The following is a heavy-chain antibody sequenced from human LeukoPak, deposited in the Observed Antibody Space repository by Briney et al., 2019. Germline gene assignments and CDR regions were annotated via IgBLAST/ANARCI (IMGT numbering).Heavy chain of an antibody. Sequence: SETLSLTCAVHGGPFSSYYWTWIRKPPGKGLEWIGYIYYSGSTNYNPSLKSRVTISVDTSKNQFSLKLSSVTAADTAVYYCARDQPWFDPWGQGTLVTVSS. CDR3: ARDQPWFDP. CDR2: IYYSGST. V-gene: IGHV4-59*01. CDR1: GGPFSSYY. J-gene: IGHJ5*02.